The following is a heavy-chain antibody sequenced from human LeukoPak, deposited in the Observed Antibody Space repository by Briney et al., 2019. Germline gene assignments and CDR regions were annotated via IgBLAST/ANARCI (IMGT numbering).Heavy chain of an antibody. CDR3: AKFDTAWLGGGSSFEY. CDR2: ISGGGGTT. CDR1: GFTLSTYA. D-gene: IGHD2-15*01. J-gene: IGHJ4*02. Sequence: GGSLRLSCTASGFTLSTYAMGWVRQAPGKGLEWVSVISGGGGTTYYADSVKGRCTISRDDSKNTLYLQMNSLRAEDTAVYYCAKFDTAWLGGGSSFEYWGQGTLVTVSS. V-gene: IGHV3-23*01.